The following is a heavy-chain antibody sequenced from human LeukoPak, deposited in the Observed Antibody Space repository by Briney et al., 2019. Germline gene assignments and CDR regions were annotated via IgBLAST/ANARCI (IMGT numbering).Heavy chain of an antibody. D-gene: IGHD2-2*01. Sequence: PGGSLRLSCAASGFTFSSYAMSWVRQAPGKGLEWVSAISGSGGSTYYADSVKGRFTISRDNSKNTLYLQMNSLRAEDTAVYYCAKDPYFRIFCSSTGCHPGGYMDVWGKGTTVTVSS. J-gene: IGHJ6*03. V-gene: IGHV3-23*01. CDR1: GFTFSSYA. CDR3: AKDPYFRIFCSSTGCHPGGYMDV. CDR2: ISGSGGST.